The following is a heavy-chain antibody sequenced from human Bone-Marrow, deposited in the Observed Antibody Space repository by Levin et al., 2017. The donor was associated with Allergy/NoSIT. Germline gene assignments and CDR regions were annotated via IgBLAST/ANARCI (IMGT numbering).Heavy chain of an antibody. CDR1: EFTFSDYY. D-gene: IGHD6-6*01. J-gene: IGHJ3*01. CDR3: ARDGSYSSSSRAFDL. CDR2: ISTSGSAI. V-gene: IGHV3-11*01. Sequence: GGSLRLSCAASEFTFSDYYMSWIRQAPGKGLEWVSYISTSGSAIYYADSVKGRFTISRDNTKNSLYLQMNSLRAEDTAVYYCARDGSYSSSSRAFDLWGQGTMVIVSS.